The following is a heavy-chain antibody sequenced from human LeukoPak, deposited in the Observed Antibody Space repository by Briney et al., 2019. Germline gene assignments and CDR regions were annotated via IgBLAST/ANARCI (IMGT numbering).Heavy chain of an antibody. V-gene: IGHV1-8*01. CDR3: ARGRIAAAGPHYYYYYMDV. CDR1: GYTFTSYD. D-gene: IGHD6-13*01. J-gene: IGHJ6*03. CDR2: MNPNSGNT. Sequence: ASVKVSCKASGYTFTSYDINWVRQATGQGLEWMGWMNPNSGNTGYAQKFQGRVTMTRNTSISTAYMELSSLRSEDTAVYYCARGRIAAAGPHYYYYYMDVWGKGTTVTVSS.